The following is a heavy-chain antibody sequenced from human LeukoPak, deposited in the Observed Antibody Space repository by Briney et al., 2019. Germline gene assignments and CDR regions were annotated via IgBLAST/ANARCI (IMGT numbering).Heavy chain of an antibody. CDR3: ARDFERPGSYLGQDAFDI. CDR1: GGSISSTSYY. D-gene: IGHD1-26*01. Sequence: PSETLSLTCVVSGGSISSTSYYWGWIRQPPGKGLEWIGSIYYSGSTYYNPSLKSRVTISVDTSKNQFSLKLSSVTAADTAVYYCARDFERPGSYLGQDAFDIWGQGTMVTVSS. J-gene: IGHJ3*02. V-gene: IGHV4-39*07. CDR2: IYYSGST.